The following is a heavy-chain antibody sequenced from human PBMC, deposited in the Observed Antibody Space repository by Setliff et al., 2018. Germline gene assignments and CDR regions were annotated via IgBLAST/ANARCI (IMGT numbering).Heavy chain of an antibody. J-gene: IGHJ6*02. CDR3: ASYGSWYERAYYHGMDV. Sequence: GGSLRLSCAASGFTFSDYSMNWVRQAPGKGLEWVSYISSSSSTIYYADSVKGRFSISRDNVKNSLYLQMNSLRAEDTAVYYCASYGSWYERAYYHGMDVWGQGTTVTVSS. CDR1: GFTFSDYS. V-gene: IGHV3-48*01. CDR2: ISSSSSTI. D-gene: IGHD6-13*01.